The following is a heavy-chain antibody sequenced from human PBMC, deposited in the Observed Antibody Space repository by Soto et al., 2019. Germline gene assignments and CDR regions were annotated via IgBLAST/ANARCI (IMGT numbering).Heavy chain of an antibody. D-gene: IGHD6-19*01. Sequence: SETLSLTCAISGDSVSSNSVAWNRIRQSPSRGLEWLGRTYYRSKWYNAYSVSVKSRITINPDTSKNQFSLQLKSVTPEDTAVYYCVRDTGSGSGWYGIWGQGTQVTVSS. CDR1: GDSVSSNSVA. V-gene: IGHV6-1*01. CDR3: VRDTGSGSGWYGI. J-gene: IGHJ4*02. CDR2: TYYRSKWYN.